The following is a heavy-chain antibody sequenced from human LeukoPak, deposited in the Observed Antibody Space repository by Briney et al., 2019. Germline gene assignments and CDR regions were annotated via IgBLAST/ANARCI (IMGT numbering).Heavy chain of an antibody. J-gene: IGHJ6*02. CDR1: GGSISSYY. D-gene: IGHD2-21*01. Sequence: SETLSPTCTVSGGSISSYYWSWIRQPPGKGLEWIGYIYYSGSTNYNPSLKSRVTISVDTSKNQFSLKLSSVTAADTAVCYCARQAFHYYGMDVWGQGTTVTVSS. CDR3: ARQAFHYYGMDV. CDR2: IYYSGST. V-gene: IGHV4-59*08.